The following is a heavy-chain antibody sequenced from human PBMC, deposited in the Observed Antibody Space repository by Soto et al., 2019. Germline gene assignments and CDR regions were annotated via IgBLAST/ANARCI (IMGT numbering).Heavy chain of an antibody. Sequence: QEQLVQSGPEVQKPGSSVKVSCKASGDTLSRHGISWVRQAPGQGLEWMGGIIPIFRITNYAQRFQGRVTITADESTSTVYMELSSLRSEDTALYYCARDLISNYHYYGMDVWGQGTTVTVSS. J-gene: IGHJ6*02. CDR2: IIPIFRIT. CDR1: GDTLSRHG. V-gene: IGHV1-69*01. CDR3: ARDLISNYHYYGMDV.